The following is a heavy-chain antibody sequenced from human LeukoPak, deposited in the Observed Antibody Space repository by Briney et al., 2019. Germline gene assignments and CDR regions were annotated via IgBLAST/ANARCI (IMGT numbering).Heavy chain of an antibody. J-gene: IGHJ4*02. Sequence: GGSLRLSCATSGLTFTNAWMSWFRQAPGKGLEWVGRIKSKTDGGTSDYAAPVQGRFTISRDDSKNTLYLQMNSLRAEDTAVYYCAKDVGGGDCYFDYWGQGTLDTVSS. CDR3: AKDVGGGDCYFDY. CDR2: IKSKTDGGTS. V-gene: IGHV3-15*01. CDR1: GLTFTNAW. D-gene: IGHD2-21*02.